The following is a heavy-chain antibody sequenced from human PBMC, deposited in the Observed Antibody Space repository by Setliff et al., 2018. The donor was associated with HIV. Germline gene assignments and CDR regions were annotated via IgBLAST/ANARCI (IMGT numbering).Heavy chain of an antibody. CDR1: GFTFSDYY. D-gene: IGHD3-22*01. CDR2: ISSSSSYT. CDR3: ARDLSYDYDRSSDTFDY. Sequence: GSLRLSCAASGFTFSDYYMSWIRQAPGKGLKWVSYISSSSSYTNYADSVKGRFTISRDNAKNTLYLQMNSLRAEDTAVYYCARDLSYDYDRSSDTFDYWGQGTLVTVSS. J-gene: IGHJ4*02. V-gene: IGHV3-11*06.